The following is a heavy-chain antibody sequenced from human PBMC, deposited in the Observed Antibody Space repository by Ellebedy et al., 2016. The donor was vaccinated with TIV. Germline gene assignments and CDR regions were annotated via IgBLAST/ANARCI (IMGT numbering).Heavy chain of an antibody. J-gene: IGHJ4*02. D-gene: IGHD7-27*01. Sequence: AASVKVSCKASGYTFTGYYMHWVRQAPGKGLEWMGGFDPEDGETIYAQKFQGRVTMTEDTSTDTAYMELSSLRSEDTAVYYCATEIVTGDGYWGQGTLVTVSS. V-gene: IGHV1-24*01. CDR3: ATEIVTGDGY. CDR2: FDPEDGET. CDR1: GYTFTGYY.